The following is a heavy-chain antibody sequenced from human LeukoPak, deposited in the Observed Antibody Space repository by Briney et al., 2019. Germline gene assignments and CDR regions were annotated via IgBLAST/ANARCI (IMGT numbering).Heavy chain of an antibody. D-gene: IGHD6-6*01. CDR1: GGSFSGYY. CDR2: IDHSGSA. J-gene: IGHJ4*02. Sequence: SETLSLTCAVYGGSFSGYYWSWIRQPPGKGLEWIGEIDHSGSANYNLSLKSRVTISVDTSKNQFSLKLSSVTAADTAVYYCAGNIAARLDYWGQGTLVTVSS. CDR3: AGNIAARLDY. V-gene: IGHV4-34*01.